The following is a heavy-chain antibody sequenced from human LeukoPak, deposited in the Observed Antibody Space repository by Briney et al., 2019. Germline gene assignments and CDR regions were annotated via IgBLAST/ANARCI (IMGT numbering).Heavy chain of an antibody. J-gene: IGHJ6*03. CDR2: IYYSGST. V-gene: IGHV4-59*01. D-gene: IGHD1-1*01. CDR1: DYSISSDYY. Sequence: SETLSLTCSVSDYSISSDYYWGWIRQPPGKGLEWIGYIYYSGSTNYNPPLKSRVTISVDTSKDQFSLKLTSVTAADTAVYYCARVSWFPGTSYYYMDVWGKGTTVTVSS. CDR3: ARVSWFPGTSYYYMDV.